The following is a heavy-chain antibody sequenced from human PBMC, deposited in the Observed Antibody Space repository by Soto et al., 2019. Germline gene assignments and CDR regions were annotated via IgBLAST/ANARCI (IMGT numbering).Heavy chain of an antibody. D-gene: IGHD3-22*01. Sequence: SETLSLTCTVSNDSIRSGTYYWAWIRQPPGRGLEWMGSLSYLGTTDYNPSLKSRVTISKDASKNQFSLKLSSVTAADTAVYYCAKLRAGSRGDWFDPWGQGTQVTVSS. CDR1: NDSIRSGTYY. CDR3: AKLRAGSRGDWFDP. J-gene: IGHJ5*02. V-gene: IGHV4-39*07. CDR2: LSYLGTT.